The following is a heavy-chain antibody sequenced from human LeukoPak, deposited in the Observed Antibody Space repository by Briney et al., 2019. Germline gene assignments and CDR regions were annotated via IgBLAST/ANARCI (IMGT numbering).Heavy chain of an antibody. CDR2: IYYSGST. Sequence: SETLSLTCTVPGGSVSSGNYYWSWIRQPPGRGLDWIGYIYYSGSTNYNPSLKSRVTISVDTSKNQFSLRLSSVTAADTAVYYCARDGRAAAEKNFDYWGQGTLVTVSS. CDR3: ARDGRAAAEKNFDY. J-gene: IGHJ4*02. D-gene: IGHD6-13*01. V-gene: IGHV4-61*01. CDR1: GGSVSSGNYY.